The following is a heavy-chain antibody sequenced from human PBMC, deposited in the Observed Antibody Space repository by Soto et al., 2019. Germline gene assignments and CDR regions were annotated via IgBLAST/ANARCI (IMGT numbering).Heavy chain of an antibody. CDR2: IFPGDSDT. Sequence: PGESLKISCKGSRYNFANFWIGRVGQMPVKVLEWMGMIFPGDSDTKNSPSLEGQITMSVDKSDSSAYLQWRSLKASDTAIYYCAAGYSTGLDAFDIWGQGTMVTVSS. J-gene: IGHJ3*02. CDR1: RYNFANFW. D-gene: IGHD4-4*01. V-gene: IGHV5-51*01. CDR3: AAGYSTGLDAFDI.